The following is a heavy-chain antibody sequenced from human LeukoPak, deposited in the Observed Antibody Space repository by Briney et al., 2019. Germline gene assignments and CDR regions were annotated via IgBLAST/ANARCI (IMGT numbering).Heavy chain of an antibody. CDR1: GFTFSSYW. CDR2: IKQDGSEK. D-gene: IGHD3-22*01. J-gene: IGHJ4*02. CDR3: ARQDDSSGYYRQPLDY. Sequence: PGGSLRLSCAASGFTFSSYWMSWVRQAPGKGLEWVANIKQDGSEKYYVDSVKGRFTISRDNAKNSLYLQMNSLRAEDTAVYYCARQDDSSGYYRQPLDYWGQGTLVTVSP. V-gene: IGHV3-7*01.